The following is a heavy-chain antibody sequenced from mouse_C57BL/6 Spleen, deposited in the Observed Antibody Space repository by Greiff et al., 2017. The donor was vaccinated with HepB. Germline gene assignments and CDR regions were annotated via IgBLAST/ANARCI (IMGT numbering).Heavy chain of an antibody. CDR3: AYYGSSYGAY. Sequence: VQLQQPGAELVKPGASVKLSCKASGYTFTSYWMHWVKQRPGQGLEWIGMIHPNSGSTNYNEKFKSKATLTVDKSSSTAYMQLSSLTSEDSAVYYCAYYGSSYGAYWGQGTLVTVSA. V-gene: IGHV1-64*01. D-gene: IGHD1-1*01. CDR2: IHPNSGST. CDR1: GYTFTSYW. J-gene: IGHJ3*01.